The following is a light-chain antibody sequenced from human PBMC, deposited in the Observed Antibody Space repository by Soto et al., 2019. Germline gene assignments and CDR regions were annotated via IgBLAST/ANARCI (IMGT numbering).Light chain of an antibody. J-gene: IGKJ1*01. CDR2: KMS. CDR3: MQAAQFPWT. CDR1: QSLVYSDGNTY. Sequence: DIVMTQTPLSSPVTLGQPASISCRSSQSLVYSDGNTYLSWLQQRPGQPPRLLIYKMSNRFSGVPDRFSGSGAGTDFTLKISRVEAEDVGVYYCMQAAQFPWTFGPGTKVEIK. V-gene: IGKV2-24*01.